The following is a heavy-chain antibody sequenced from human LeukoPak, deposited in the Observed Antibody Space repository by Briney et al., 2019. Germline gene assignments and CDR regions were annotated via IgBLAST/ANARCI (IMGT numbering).Heavy chain of an antibody. Sequence: ASVKVSCKASGYTFTSYGISWVRQAPGQGLEWMGWISAYNGNTNYAQKLQGRVTMTTDTSTSTAYMELRSLRSDDTAVYYCGRDIVGATKGWFDPWGQGTLVTVSS. D-gene: IGHD1-26*01. CDR3: GRDIVGATKGWFDP. V-gene: IGHV1-18*01. CDR1: GYTFTSYG. CDR2: ISAYNGNT. J-gene: IGHJ5*02.